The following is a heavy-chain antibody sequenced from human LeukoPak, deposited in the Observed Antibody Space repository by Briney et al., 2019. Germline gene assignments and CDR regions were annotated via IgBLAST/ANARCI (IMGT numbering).Heavy chain of an antibody. D-gene: IGHD6-13*01. CDR2: ISSSGSTI. J-gene: IGHJ5*02. CDR3: ARDDTILAAAGS. Sequence: PGGSLRLSCAASGFTFSSYAMTWVRQVPGKGLEWVSYISSSGSTIYYADSVKGRFTISRDNAKNSLYLQMNSLRAEDTAVYYCARDDTILAAAGSWGQGTLVTVSS. V-gene: IGHV3-48*04. CDR1: GFTFSSYA.